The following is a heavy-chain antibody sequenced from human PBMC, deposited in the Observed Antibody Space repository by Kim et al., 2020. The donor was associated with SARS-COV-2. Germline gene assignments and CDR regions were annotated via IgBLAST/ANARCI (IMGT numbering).Heavy chain of an antibody. CDR2: IYHSGST. CDR1: GYSISSGYY. CDR3: ARAILYSSSPIDY. D-gene: IGHD6-13*01. Sequence: SETLSLTCTVSGYSISSGYYWGWIRQPPGKGLEWIGSIYHSGSTYYNPSLKSRVTISVDTSKNQFSLKLSSVTAADTAVYYCARAILYSSSPIDYWGQGT. J-gene: IGHJ4*02. V-gene: IGHV4-38-2*02.